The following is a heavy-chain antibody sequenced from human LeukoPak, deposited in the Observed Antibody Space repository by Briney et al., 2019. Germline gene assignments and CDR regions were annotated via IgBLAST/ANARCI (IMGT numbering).Heavy chain of an antibody. D-gene: IGHD3-22*01. Sequence: SDTLSLTCSVYGGSFSGYYWSWLRQPPGKGLEWIGEINHSESTNYNPSLKSRVTISVDTSKKQFSLEVLSVTAADTGVYFCGRGESDSSGLFSGNWFDPWGQGTLVTVSS. CDR2: INHSEST. CDR1: GGSFSGYY. J-gene: IGHJ5*02. V-gene: IGHV4-34*01. CDR3: GRGESDSSGLFSGNWFDP.